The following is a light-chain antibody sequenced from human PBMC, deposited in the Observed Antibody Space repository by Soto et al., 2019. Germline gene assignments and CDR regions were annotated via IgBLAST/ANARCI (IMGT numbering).Light chain of an antibody. J-gene: IGKJ1*01. V-gene: IGKV1-5*02. Sequence: IQMTQSPSTLSASVGDRVTIICRASHSIERWMAWYQQKRGRAPSLLIFDATTLHSGVPSRFSGGGSGTEFTLTINGLQPDDFATYYCQQFAKSSTFGQGTTVEIK. CDR1: HSIERW. CDR3: QQFAKSST. CDR2: DAT.